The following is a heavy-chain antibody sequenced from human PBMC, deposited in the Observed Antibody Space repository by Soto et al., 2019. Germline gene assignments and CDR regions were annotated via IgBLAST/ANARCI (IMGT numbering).Heavy chain of an antibody. Sequence: QVQLVESGGGVVQPGRSLRLSCAASGFTFSSYAMHWVRQAPGKGLEWVAVISYDGSNKYYADSVKGRFTISRDNSKNTLYLPMNSLRAEDTAVYYCARDGDDEGGHWYFDLWGRGTLVTVSS. CDR3: ARDGDDEGGHWYFDL. J-gene: IGHJ2*01. CDR1: GFTFSSYA. D-gene: IGHD4-17*01. V-gene: IGHV3-30-3*01. CDR2: ISYDGSNK.